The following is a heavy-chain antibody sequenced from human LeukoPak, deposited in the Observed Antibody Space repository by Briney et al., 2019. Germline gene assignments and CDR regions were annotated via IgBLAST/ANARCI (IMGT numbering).Heavy chain of an antibody. CDR1: GFTFSDYY. V-gene: IGHV3-11*01. D-gene: IGHD6-13*01. Sequence: PGGSLRLSCAASGFTFSDYYMSWIRQAPGKGLEWVSYISSSGSTIYYADSVKGRFTISRDNAKNSLYLQMNSLRAEDTAVYYCATSEAAPNACDIWGQGTMVTVSS. CDR2: ISSSGSTI. CDR3: ATSEAAPNACDI. J-gene: IGHJ3*02.